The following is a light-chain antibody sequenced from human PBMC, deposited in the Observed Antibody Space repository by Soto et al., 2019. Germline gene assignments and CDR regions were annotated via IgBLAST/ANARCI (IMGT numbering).Light chain of an antibody. V-gene: IGKV1-5*01. CDR1: QTISSW. J-gene: IGKJ1*01. Sequence: EIQISPRPSTLCGSVGDRVTITCRASQTISSWLACYQQKPGKAPELLIYAASTLQSGLPSRFRGRGSGTEFTLTISILRSEDFAALFCQQYKGCPQAVGQGTKVDIK. CDR3: QQYKGCPQA. CDR2: AAS.